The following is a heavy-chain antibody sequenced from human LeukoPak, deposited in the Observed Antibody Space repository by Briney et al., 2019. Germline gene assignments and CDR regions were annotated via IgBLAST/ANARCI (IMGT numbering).Heavy chain of an antibody. J-gene: IGHJ4*02. CDR2: IYYSGST. V-gene: IGHV4-31*03. CDR3: ARAVVAGDSFDY. Sequence: PSETLSLTCTVSGGSISSGGYYWSWIRQHPGKGLEWIGYIYYSGSTYYNPSLKSRVTISVDTPKNQFSLKLSSVTAADTAVYYCARAVVAGDSFDYWGQGTLVTVSS. D-gene: IGHD4-17*01. CDR1: GGSISSGGYY.